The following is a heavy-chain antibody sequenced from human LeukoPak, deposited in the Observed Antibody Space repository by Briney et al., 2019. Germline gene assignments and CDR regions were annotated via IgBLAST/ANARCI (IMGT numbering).Heavy chain of an antibody. D-gene: IGHD5-18*01. V-gene: IGHV3-21*01. CDR2: ISSSSSYI. CDR1: GFTFSSYS. J-gene: IGHJ6*02. CDR3: ARDLSYGSKEDYYYYGMDV. Sequence: TGGSLRLSCAASGFTFSSYSMNWVRQAPGKGLEWVSSISSSSSYIYYADSVKGRFTISRDNAKNSLYLQMNSLRAEDTAVYYCARDLSYGSKEDYYYYGMDVWGQGTTVTVSS.